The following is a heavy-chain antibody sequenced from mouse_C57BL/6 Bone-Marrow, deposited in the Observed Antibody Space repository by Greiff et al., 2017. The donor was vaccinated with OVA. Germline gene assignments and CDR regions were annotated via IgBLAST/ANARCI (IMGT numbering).Heavy chain of an antibody. CDR1: GYTFTSYW. J-gene: IGHJ4*01. Sequence: VQLKQSGTVLARPGASVKMSCKTSGYTFTSYWMHWVKQRPGQGLEWIGAIYPGNSDTSYNQKFKGKAKLTAVTSASTAYMELSSLTNEYSAVYYCTRRQLRLYAMDYWGQGTSVTVSS. V-gene: IGHV1-5*01. CDR3: TRRQLRLYAMDY. CDR2: IYPGNSDT. D-gene: IGHD3-2*02.